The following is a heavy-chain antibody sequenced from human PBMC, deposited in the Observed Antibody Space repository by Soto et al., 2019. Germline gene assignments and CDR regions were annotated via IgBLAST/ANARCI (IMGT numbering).Heavy chain of an antibody. CDR1: GGSISSGDDY. V-gene: IGHV4-30-4*01. Sequence: SETLSLTCTVSGGSISSGDDYWSWIRQPPGKGLEWIGYIYYSGSTYYNPSLKSRVTISVDTSKNQFSLKLSSVTAADTAVYYCASTVDIVAADFRYWGQGTLVTVSS. J-gene: IGHJ4*02. D-gene: IGHD5-12*01. CDR2: IYYSGST. CDR3: ASTVDIVAADFRY.